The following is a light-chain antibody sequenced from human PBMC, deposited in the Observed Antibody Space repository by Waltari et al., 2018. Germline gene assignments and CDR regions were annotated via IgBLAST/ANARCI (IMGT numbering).Light chain of an antibody. CDR2: RDS. CDR3: YSAADNSRV. Sequence: SFELRQPSSVSVSPGQTAKITCSGDVLVTKYGRWIQQQPGQAPVLVIFRDSERPPGIPERFSGSSSGTTVTLTITGVQVEDEADYYCYSAADNSRVFGGGTKLTVL. CDR1: VLVTKY. V-gene: IGLV3-27*01. J-gene: IGLJ3*02.